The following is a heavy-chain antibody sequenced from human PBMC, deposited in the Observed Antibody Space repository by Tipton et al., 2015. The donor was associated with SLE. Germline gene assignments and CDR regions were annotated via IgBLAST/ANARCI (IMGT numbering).Heavy chain of an antibody. CDR1: GGSISSSY. CDR2: IYYSGST. V-gene: IGHV4-59*01. Sequence: TLSLTCTFSGGSISSSYLSWIRLPPGKGLEWIGYIYYSGSTNYNPSLKSRVTISVDTSKNQFSLKLSSVTAADTAVYYCARAQIPTLYYMDVWGKGTTVTVSS. CDR3: ARAQIPTLYYMDV. J-gene: IGHJ6*03.